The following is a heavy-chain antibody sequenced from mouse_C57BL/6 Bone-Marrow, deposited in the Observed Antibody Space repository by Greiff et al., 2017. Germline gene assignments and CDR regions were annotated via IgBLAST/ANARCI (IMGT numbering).Heavy chain of an antibody. CDR1: GYTFTSYW. Sequence: QVQLQQPGAELVKPGASVKMSCKASGYTFTSYWITWVKQRPGQGLEWIGDIYPGSGSTNYNEKFKRKATLTVDTSSSTAYMQLSSLTSEDSAVYYCARTPPITTVVARYWYFDVWGTGTTVTVSS. CDR3: ARTPPITTVVARYWYFDV. V-gene: IGHV1-55*01. CDR2: IYPGSGST. J-gene: IGHJ1*03. D-gene: IGHD1-1*01.